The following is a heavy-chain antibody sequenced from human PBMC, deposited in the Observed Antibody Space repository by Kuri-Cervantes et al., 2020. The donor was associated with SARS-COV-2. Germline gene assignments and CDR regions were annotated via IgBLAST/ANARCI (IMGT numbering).Heavy chain of an antibody. CDR1: GFTFDDYA. CDR2: ISWNSGSI. Sequence: SLKISCAASGFTFDDYAMHWVRQAPGKGLEWVSGISWNSGSIGYADSAKGRFTISRDNAKNSLYLQMNSLRAEDTAVYYCAREIWYSSSLHYFDYWGQGTLVTVSS. D-gene: IGHD6-13*01. J-gene: IGHJ4*02. V-gene: IGHV3-9*01. CDR3: AREIWYSSSLHYFDY.